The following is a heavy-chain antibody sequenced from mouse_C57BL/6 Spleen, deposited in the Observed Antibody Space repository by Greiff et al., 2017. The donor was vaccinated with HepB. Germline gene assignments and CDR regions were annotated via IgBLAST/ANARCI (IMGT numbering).Heavy chain of an antibody. V-gene: IGHV1-80*01. CDR3: ARRGYPGAMDY. CDR2: IYPGDGDT. J-gene: IGHJ4*01. Sequence: VQLQESGAELVKPGASVKISCKASGYAFSSYWMNWVKQRPGKGLEWIGQIYPGDGDTNYNGKFKGKATLTADKSSSTAYMQLSSLTSEDSAVYFCARRGYPGAMDYWGQGTSVTVSS. CDR1: GYAFSSYW.